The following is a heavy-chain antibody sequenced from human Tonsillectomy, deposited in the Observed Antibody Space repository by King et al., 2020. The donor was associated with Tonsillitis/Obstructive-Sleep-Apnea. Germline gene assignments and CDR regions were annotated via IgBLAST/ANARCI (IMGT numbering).Heavy chain of an antibody. CDR3: TRGQNVLADILVLPAPIGY. CDR2: INPNSGGT. CDR1: GYTFTGYY. J-gene: IGHJ4*02. V-gene: IGHV1-2*02. D-gene: IGHD2-2*01. Sequence: QLVQSGAEVKKPGASVKVSCKASGYTFTGYYMHWVRQAPGQGLEWMGWINPNSGGTTYAQKFQGRVTLTRDTSISTAYMELSRLRSDDTAVYYCTRGQNVLADILVLPAPIGYWGQGTLVTVSS.